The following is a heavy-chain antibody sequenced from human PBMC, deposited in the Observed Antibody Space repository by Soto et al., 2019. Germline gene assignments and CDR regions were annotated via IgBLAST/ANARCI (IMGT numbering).Heavy chain of an antibody. CDR1: GFTFTSSA. CDR3: AERYGSGGSCYPDAFDI. D-gene: IGHD2-15*01. CDR2: IVVGSGNT. Sequence: GASVKVSCKASGFTFTSSAMQWVRQARGQRLEWIGWIVVGSGNTNYAQKFQEGVTITRDMSTSTAYMELSSLRSEDTAVYYCAERYGSGGSCYPDAFDIWGQGTRVTVSS. V-gene: IGHV1-58*02. J-gene: IGHJ3*02.